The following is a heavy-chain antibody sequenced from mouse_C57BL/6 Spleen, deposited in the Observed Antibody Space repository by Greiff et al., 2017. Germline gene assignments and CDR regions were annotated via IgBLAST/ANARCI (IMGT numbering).Heavy chain of an antibody. Sequence: EVKLVESGPELVKPGASVKISCKASGYSFTDYNMNWVKQSNGKSLEWIGVINPNYGTTSYNQKFKGKATLTVDQSSSTAYMQLNSLTSEDSAVYYCARGYYYGSSYEGIAMDYWGQGTSVTVSS. V-gene: IGHV1-39*01. CDR1: GYSFTDYN. CDR2: INPNYGTT. J-gene: IGHJ4*01. D-gene: IGHD1-1*01. CDR3: ARGYYYGSSYEGIAMDY.